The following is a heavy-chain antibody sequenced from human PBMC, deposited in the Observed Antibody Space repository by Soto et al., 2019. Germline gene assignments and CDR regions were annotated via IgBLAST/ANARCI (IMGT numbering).Heavy chain of an antibody. V-gene: IGHV3-23*01. J-gene: IGHJ4*02. CDR3: AKGGRQWLVTSDFNY. D-gene: IGHD6-19*01. CDR1: GFTFSTYA. Sequence: GGSLRLSCAASGFTFSTYAMGWVRQAPGKGLEWVSVISGGGDSTHYADSVRGRFTISRDSSKNTVSLEMTSLRAEDTAVYYCAKGGRQWLVTSDFNYWGQGALVTVSS. CDR2: ISGGGDST.